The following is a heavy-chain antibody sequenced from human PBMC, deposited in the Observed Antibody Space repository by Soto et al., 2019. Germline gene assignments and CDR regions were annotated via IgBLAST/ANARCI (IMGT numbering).Heavy chain of an antibody. CDR3: TRLSMGGY. Sequence: EVQLVESGGGLVQPGGSLKLSCAAAGFTFSGSAMHWVRQASGKGLEWVGRIRSKANSYATAYAASVKGRFTISRDDSKNTAYLQMNSLKTEDTAVYYCTRLSMGGYWGQGTLVTVSS. V-gene: IGHV3-73*01. J-gene: IGHJ4*02. D-gene: IGHD3-10*01. CDR2: IRSKANSYAT. CDR1: GFTFSGSA.